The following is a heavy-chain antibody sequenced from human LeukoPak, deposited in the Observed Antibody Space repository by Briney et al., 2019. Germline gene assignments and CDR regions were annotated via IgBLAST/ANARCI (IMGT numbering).Heavy chain of an antibody. D-gene: IGHD3-16*01. CDR3: ARGLGGASYYMDV. CDR1: SGSISSFY. V-gene: IGHV4-4*07. CDR2: VDTSGST. J-gene: IGHJ6*03. Sequence: SETLSLTCSVSSGSISSFYWTWVRKSAWKGLEWIGRVDTSGSTHYNPSLKGRATMSLDTSKYQFSLRLTSVTVADTAVYYCARGLGGASYYMDVWGKGTTVTVSS.